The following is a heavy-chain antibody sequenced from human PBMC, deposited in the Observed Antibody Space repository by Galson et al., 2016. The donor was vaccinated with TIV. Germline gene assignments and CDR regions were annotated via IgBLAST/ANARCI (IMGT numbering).Heavy chain of an antibody. J-gene: IGHJ3*02. D-gene: IGHD3-22*01. CDR2: FYWDDDT. Sequence: PALVKPTQTLTLTCTFSGLSLSDTGVGVGWIRQPPGKALEWLGIFYWDDDTRYSPSLGSRLTIIKDTSKNQVVLTVTDMDPVDTGTYFCAHIRITLIPDAFYIWGQGTTVTVSS. CDR3: AHIRITLIPDAFYI. V-gene: IGHV2-5*02. CDR1: GLSLSDTGVG.